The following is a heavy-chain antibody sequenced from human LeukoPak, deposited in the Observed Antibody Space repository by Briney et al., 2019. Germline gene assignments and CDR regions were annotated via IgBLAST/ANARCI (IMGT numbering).Heavy chain of an antibody. Sequence: SETLSLTCAVYGGSFSGYYWSWICQPPGKGLEWIGEINHSGSTNYNPSLKSRVTISVDTSKNQFSLKLSSVTAADTAVYYCAIEFGYSGSYGAFDIWGQGTMVTVSS. V-gene: IGHV4-34*01. CDR2: INHSGST. D-gene: IGHD1-26*01. CDR1: GGSFSGYY. J-gene: IGHJ3*02. CDR3: AIEFGYSGSYGAFDI.